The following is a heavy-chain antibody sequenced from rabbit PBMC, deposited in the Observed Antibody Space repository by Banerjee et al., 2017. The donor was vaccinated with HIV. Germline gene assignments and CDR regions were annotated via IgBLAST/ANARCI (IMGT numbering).Heavy chain of an antibody. CDR2: IYTTSGNT. CDR3: ARSTSGYAIGDL. V-gene: IGHV1S45*01. CDR1: GFSFSNSYY. D-gene: IGHD1-1*01. Sequence: QEQLEEAGGDLAKPGASLTLTCTAAGFSFSNSYYMGWVRQAPGKGLEWIACIYTTSGNTYYASWAKGRFTISKTSSPTVTLQMTSLTAADTATYFCARSTSGYAIGDLWGPGTLVTVS. J-gene: IGHJ4*01.